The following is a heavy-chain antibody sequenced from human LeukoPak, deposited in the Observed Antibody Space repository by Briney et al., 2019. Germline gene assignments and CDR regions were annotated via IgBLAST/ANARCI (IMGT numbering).Heavy chain of an antibody. J-gene: IGHJ4*02. D-gene: IGHD3-22*01. Sequence: AASVKVSCKASGYTFTGYYMHWVRQAPGQGLEWMGWINPNSGGTNYAQKFQGRVTMTRDTSISTAYMELSRLRSDDTAVYYCARARHQDYYDSSGYYFGFWGQGTLVTVSS. CDR1: GYTFTGYY. CDR3: ARARHQDYYDSSGYYFGF. V-gene: IGHV1-2*02. CDR2: INPNSGGT.